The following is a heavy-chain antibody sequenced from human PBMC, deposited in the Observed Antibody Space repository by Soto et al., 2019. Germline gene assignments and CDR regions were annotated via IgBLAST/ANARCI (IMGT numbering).Heavy chain of an antibody. Sequence: QMQLQQWGAGLLKPSETLSLTCAVYGGSFSGYYWSWIRQPPGKGLEWIGEINHSGSTNYNPSLKSRVTISVDTSKNQFSLKLSSVTAADTAVYYCARTRGRYFDWLKFDYWGQGTLVTVSS. J-gene: IGHJ4*02. D-gene: IGHD3-9*01. CDR2: INHSGST. CDR3: ARTRGRYFDWLKFDY. CDR1: GGSFSGYY. V-gene: IGHV4-34*01.